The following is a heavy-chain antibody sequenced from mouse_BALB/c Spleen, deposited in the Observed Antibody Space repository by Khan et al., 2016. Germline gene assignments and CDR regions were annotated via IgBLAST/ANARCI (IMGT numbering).Heavy chain of an antibody. CDR2: INPDSSTI. Sequence: EVKLLESGGGLVQPGGSLKLSCAASGFAISRYWMTWVRQAPGKGLEWIGEINPDSSTINYTPSLKDKFIISRDNAKNTLYLQMSKVRSEDTALYYCARPDDYAWFAYWGQGTLVTVSA. D-gene: IGHD1-1*01. V-gene: IGHV4-1*02. CDR1: GFAISRYW. J-gene: IGHJ3*01. CDR3: ARPDDYAWFAY.